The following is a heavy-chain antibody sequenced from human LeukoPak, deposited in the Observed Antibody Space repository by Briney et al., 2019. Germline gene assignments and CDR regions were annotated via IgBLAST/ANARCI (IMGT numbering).Heavy chain of an antibody. CDR1: GFTFSSYA. D-gene: IGHD4-23*01. V-gene: IGHV3-30*04. J-gene: IGHJ4*02. CDR3: ARSITDYGGNSYFDY. Sequence: GGSLGLSCAASGFTFSSYAMHWVRQAPGKGLEWVAVISYDGSNKYYADSVKGRFTISRDNSKNTLYLQMNSLRAEDTAVYYCARSITDYGGNSYFDYWGQGTLVTVSS. CDR2: ISYDGSNK.